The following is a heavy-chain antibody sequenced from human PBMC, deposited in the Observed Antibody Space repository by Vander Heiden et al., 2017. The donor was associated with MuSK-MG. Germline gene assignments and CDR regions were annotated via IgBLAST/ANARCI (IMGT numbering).Heavy chain of an antibody. CDR3: SRGGGRRLSIIRGPLSETFDY. CDR1: GYTFSKFG. D-gene: IGHD3-10*01. Sequence: QVQLVQSGPEVKKPGASVPVSCTASGYTFSKFGINWVRQAPGQGLEWVGWISAYTGSTSYAQKLQDRVTMTTDTSTSTAYMELRSLRSDDTAVYYCSRGGGRRLSIIRGPLSETFDYWGQGTLLTVSS. CDR2: ISAYTGST. V-gene: IGHV1-18*01. J-gene: IGHJ4*02.